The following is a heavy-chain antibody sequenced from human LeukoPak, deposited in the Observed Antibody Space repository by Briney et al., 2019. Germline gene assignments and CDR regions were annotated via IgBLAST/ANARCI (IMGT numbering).Heavy chain of an antibody. Sequence: PGGSLRLSCAASGFTLSTYWMHWVRQAAGKGLVCVSRTNSDGRSTSYADSVKGRFTISRDNAKNTLYLQMNSLRAEDTAVYYCARDYYYDSGGYTKGQRWTFDIWGQGTMVTVSS. CDR1: GFTLSTYW. CDR2: TNSDGRST. CDR3: ARDYYYDSGGYTKGQRWTFDI. D-gene: IGHD3-22*01. J-gene: IGHJ3*02. V-gene: IGHV3-74*01.